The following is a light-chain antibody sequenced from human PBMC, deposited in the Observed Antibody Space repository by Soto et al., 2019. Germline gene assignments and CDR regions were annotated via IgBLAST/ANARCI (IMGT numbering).Light chain of an antibody. J-gene: IGLJ3*02. V-gene: IGLV2-14*01. CDR2: EVS. CDR3: SSYTSSGAPV. Sequence: QSALTQPASVSGSPGQSITISCTGTSSDVGGYNYLSWYQHHPGKAPKVMIYEVSNQPSVVSSRSSGSKSGNTASLTISGLQAEDEDHYYCSSYTSSGAPVFGGGTKLTVL. CDR1: SSDVGGYNY.